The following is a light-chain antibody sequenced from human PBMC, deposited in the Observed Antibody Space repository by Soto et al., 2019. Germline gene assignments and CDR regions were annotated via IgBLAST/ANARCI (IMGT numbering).Light chain of an antibody. CDR2: GNS. V-gene: IGLV1-40*01. CDR1: SSNIGAGYD. Sequence: QSVLTQPPSVSGAPGQRVTISCTGSSSNIGAGYDVHWYQQLPGTAPKLLIYGNSNRPSGVPDRFSGSKSGPSASLAITGLQAEDEADYHCQSYDSSLRGWVFGGGTKLTVL. CDR3: QSYDSSLRGWV. J-gene: IGLJ3*02.